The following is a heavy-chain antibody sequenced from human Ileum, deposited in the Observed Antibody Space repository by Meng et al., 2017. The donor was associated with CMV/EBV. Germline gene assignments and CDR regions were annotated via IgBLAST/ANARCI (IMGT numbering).Heavy chain of an antibody. D-gene: IGHD7-27*01. CDR2: IYTSGSS. Sequence: QVELHESGPGRVKPSSTLSLTCTVSGGSMSSYYWSWIRQPAGKGLEWIGRIYTSGSSNYNSSLKSRVTMSVDTSKNQFSMKLNSVTAADTAVYYCAREGPTDWGRALDYWGQGTLVTVSS. V-gene: IGHV4-4*07. CDR3: AREGPTDWGRALDY. J-gene: IGHJ4*02. CDR1: GGSMSSYY.